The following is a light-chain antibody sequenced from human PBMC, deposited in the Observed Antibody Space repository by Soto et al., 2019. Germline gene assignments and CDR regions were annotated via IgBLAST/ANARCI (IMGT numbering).Light chain of an antibody. CDR3: QQRTNWACT. CDR2: DAS. CDR1: ESVRSR. Sequence: EIVLTQSPAILSLSPGERATLSCRASESVRSRLAWYQQKPGQPPRLLIFDASSRATDIPARFSGSGSGTDFTLTISSLEPEDFAVYYCQQRTNWACTFGPGTRADIK. V-gene: IGKV3-11*01. J-gene: IGKJ3*01.